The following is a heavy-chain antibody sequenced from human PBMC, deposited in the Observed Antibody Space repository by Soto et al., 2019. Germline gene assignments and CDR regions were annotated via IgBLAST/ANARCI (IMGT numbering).Heavy chain of an antibody. CDR1: GFTFSSYS. V-gene: IGHV3-21*01. CDR2: ISSSSSYI. Sequence: EVQLVESGGGLVKPGGSLRLSCAASGFTFSSYSMNWVRQAPGKGLEWVSSISSSSSYIYYADSVKGRFTISRDNAKNSLYLQMNSLRAEDTAVYYCARETGYEYYYYYGMDVWGQGTTVTVSS. CDR3: ARETGYEYYYYYGMDV. D-gene: IGHD5-12*01. J-gene: IGHJ6*02.